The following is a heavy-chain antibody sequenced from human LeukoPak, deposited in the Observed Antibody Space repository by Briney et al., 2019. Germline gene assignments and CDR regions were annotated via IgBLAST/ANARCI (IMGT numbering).Heavy chain of an antibody. D-gene: IGHD1-7*01. CDR3: ARGLGLELPEVSFDP. V-gene: IGHV1-8*01. CDR1: GYTFTSYD. J-gene: IGHJ5*02. Sequence: ASVKVSCKASGYTFTSYDINWVRQATGQGLGWMGWMNPNSGNTGYAQKFQGRVTMTRNTSISTAYMELSSLRSEDTAVYYCARGLGLELPEVSFDPWGQGTLVTVSS. CDR2: MNPNSGNT.